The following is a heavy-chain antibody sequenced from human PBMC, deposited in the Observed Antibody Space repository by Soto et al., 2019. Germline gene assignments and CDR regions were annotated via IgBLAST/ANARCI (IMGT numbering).Heavy chain of an antibody. CDR3: ARDSGYYDSSGYYFGPY. CDR1: GGSLTGYY. D-gene: IGHD3-22*01. CDR2: ISHSGST. V-gene: IGHV4-34*01. Sequence: PSETLSLTCAVYGGSLTGYYWSWIRQPPGKGLEWIGEISHSGSTNYNPSLKSRVTISVDTSKNQFSLKRSSVTAADTAVYYCARDSGYYDSSGYYFGPYWGQGTLVTVSS. J-gene: IGHJ4*02.